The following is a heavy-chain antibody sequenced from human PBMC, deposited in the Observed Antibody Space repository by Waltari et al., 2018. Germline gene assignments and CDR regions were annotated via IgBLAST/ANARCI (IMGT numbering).Heavy chain of an antibody. Sequence: QLVQSGGGLVQSGESLRLSCVASGLFLSNYAMTWVSSLSDGGNNAKYAGSVKGLFTISREISRNDVSLQVHSVSGDDAGIYYCAREWSNATTWFGGHFDLWGQGTQVTVSS. D-gene: IGHD3-16*01. CDR1: GLFLSNYA. CDR2: LSDGGNNA. CDR3: AREWSNATTWFGGHFDL. V-gene: IGHV3-23*03. J-gene: IGHJ4*02.